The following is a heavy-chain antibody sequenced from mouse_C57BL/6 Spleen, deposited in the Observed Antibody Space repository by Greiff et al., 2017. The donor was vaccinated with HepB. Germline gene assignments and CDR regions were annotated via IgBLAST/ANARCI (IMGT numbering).Heavy chain of an antibody. CDR3: ARPMGYAMDY. CDR1: GYTFTDYY. V-gene: IGHV1-26*01. CDR2: INPNNGGT. J-gene: IGHJ4*01. Sequence: EVQLQQSGPELVKPGASVKISCKASGYTFTDYYMNWVKQSHGKSLEWIGDINPNNGGTSYNQKFKGKATLTVDKSSSTAYMELRSLTSEDSAVYYCARPMGYAMDYWGQGTSVTVSS.